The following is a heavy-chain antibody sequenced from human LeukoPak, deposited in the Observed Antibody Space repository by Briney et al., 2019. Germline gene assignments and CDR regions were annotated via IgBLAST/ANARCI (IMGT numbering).Heavy chain of an antibody. CDR1: GGSISSYY. CDR2: IYYSGST. CDR3: ARDVGITIFGVADDAFDI. V-gene: IGHV4-59*01. D-gene: IGHD3-3*01. J-gene: IGHJ3*02. Sequence: PSETPSLTCTVSGGSISSYYWSWIRQPPGKGLEWIGYIYYSGSTNYNPSLKSRVTISVDTSKNQFSLKLSSVTAADTAVYYCARDVGITIFGVADDAFDIWGQGTMVTVSS.